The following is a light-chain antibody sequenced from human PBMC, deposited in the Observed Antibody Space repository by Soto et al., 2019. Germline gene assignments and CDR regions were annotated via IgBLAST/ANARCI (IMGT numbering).Light chain of an antibody. Sequence: QSALTQPASVSGSPGQSITISCTGTNSDVGSYNLVSWYQQHPGEAPKLMIYEGSKRPSGVSNRFSGSKSVNTASLTISGLQAEDEADYYCCSYADSSTWVFGGGTKVTVL. CDR1: NSDVGSYNL. CDR3: CSYADSSTWV. J-gene: IGLJ3*02. CDR2: EGS. V-gene: IGLV2-23*01.